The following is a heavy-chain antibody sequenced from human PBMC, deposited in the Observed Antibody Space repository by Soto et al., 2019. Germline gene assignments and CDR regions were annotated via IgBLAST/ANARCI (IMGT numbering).Heavy chain of an antibody. CDR1: GFTFSSYA. CDR2: ISGSGGST. Sequence: PGGSLRLSCAASGFTFSSYAMSWVRQAPGKGLEWVSAISGSGGSTYYADSVRGRFTISRDNSKNTLYLQMNSLRAEDTAVYYCAKSPPYYYGSGSYYSWFDPWGQGTLVTSPQ. J-gene: IGHJ5*02. V-gene: IGHV3-23*01. D-gene: IGHD3-10*01. CDR3: AKSPPYYYGSGSYYSWFDP.